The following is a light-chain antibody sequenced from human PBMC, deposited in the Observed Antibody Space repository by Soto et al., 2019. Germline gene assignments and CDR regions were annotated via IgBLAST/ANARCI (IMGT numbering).Light chain of an antibody. V-gene: IGLV1-44*01. CDR2: GSD. CDR3: EVWDLNLNGPI. Sequence: QSVLTQPPSASGTPGQRVTISCFGSSSNIAPNSVNWYQHLPGTAPKLLIYGSDQRPSGVPDRFSGSKSGTSASLAISGLQSDDDGDYYCEVWDLNLNGPILGGGTKLTVL. J-gene: IGLJ2*01. CDR1: SSNIAPNS.